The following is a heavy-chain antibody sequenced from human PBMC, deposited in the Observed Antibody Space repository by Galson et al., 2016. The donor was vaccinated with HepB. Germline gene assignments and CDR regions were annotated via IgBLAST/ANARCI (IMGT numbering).Heavy chain of an antibody. Sequence: SETLSLTCTVSGGSISNYYWAWIRQPPGKGMECIGYMYYSGTTYYNPSLKSRVTMSVDTSKNQFSLDVRSVTAADTAVYYCAKYTNCSSTSCFTAWFDPWGQGTRVTVSS. V-gene: IGHV4-59*01. D-gene: IGHD2-2*02. CDR1: GGSISNYY. CDR2: MYYSGTT. CDR3: AKYTNCSSTSCFTAWFDP. J-gene: IGHJ5*02.